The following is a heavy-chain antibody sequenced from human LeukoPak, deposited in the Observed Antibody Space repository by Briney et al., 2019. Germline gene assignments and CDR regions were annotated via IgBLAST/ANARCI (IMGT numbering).Heavy chain of an antibody. CDR1: GYTFTSYG. J-gene: IGHJ4*02. D-gene: IGHD6-19*01. V-gene: IGHV1-18*01. Sequence: ASVKVSCKTSGYTFTSYGMSWVRQAPGQGLEWMGWISAYNGGTNYAQNLQGRVTMTTDTSTSTAYMELRSLRSDDTAVYYCARAKTIIAVAGGDYWGQGTLVTVSS. CDR2: ISAYNGGT. CDR3: ARAKTIIAVAGGDY.